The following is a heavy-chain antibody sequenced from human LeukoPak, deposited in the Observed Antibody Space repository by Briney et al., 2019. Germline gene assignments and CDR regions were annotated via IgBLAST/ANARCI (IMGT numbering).Heavy chain of an antibody. J-gene: IGHJ6*03. CDR1: GFTFDDYG. CDR2: INWNGGST. CDR3: ARGPRGYYYYYMDV. Sequence: SGGSLRLSCAASGFTFDDYGMSWVRQAPGKGLEWVSGINWNGGSTGYADSVKGRFTISRDNAKNSLYLQMNSLRAEDTAVYYCARGPRGYYYYYMDVWGKGTTVTVSS. V-gene: IGHV3-20*04. D-gene: IGHD3-10*01.